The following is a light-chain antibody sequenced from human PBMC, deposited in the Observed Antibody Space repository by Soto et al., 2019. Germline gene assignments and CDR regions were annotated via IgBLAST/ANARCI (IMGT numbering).Light chain of an antibody. J-gene: IGLJ2*01. V-gene: IGLV1-44*01. Sequence: QSVLTQPPSASGTPGQRVTISCSGSSSNIGSNTVNWYQQLPGTAPKLLIYSNNQRPSGVPDRFSGSKSGTSASLAISGLQSEDEADYYCQVWDSSINQALFGGGTKLTVL. CDR2: SNN. CDR1: SSNIGSNT. CDR3: QVWDSSINQAL.